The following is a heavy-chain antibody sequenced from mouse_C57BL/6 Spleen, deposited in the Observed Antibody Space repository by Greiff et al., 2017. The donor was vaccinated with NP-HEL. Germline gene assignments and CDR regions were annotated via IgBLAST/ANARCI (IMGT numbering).Heavy chain of an antibody. CDR1: GYTFTSYT. D-gene: IGHD2-14*01. CDR2: INPSSGYT. V-gene: IGHV1-4*01. CDR3: ARKDPYDNDHGCFDV. J-gene: IGHJ1*03. Sequence: QVQLQQSGAELARPGASVKMSCKASGYTFTSYTMHWVKQRPGQGLEWIGYINPSSGYTKYNQKFKDKATLTADKSSSTAYMQLSSLTSEDSAVYYCARKDPYDNDHGCFDVWGREGTTTVAS.